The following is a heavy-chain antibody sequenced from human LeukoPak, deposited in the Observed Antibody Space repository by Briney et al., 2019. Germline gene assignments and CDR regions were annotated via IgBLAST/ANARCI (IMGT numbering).Heavy chain of an antibody. CDR3: GRLAYSGYDYFDY. V-gene: IGHV4-39*07. Sequence: PSETLSLTCTVSGDSISSSSYYWGWIRQPPGKGLEWIGSIYYRGSTYYNPSLKSRVTMSVDTSKNQFSLKLSSVTAADTAVYYCGRLAYSGYDYFDYWGQGTLVTVSS. J-gene: IGHJ4*02. CDR2: IYYRGST. CDR1: GDSISSSSYY. D-gene: IGHD5-12*01.